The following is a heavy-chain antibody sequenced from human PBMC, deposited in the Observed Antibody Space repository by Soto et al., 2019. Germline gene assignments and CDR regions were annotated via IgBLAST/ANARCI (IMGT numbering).Heavy chain of an antibody. CDR1: GGSISSSSYY. Sequence: PSETLSLTCTVSGGSISSSSYYWGWIRQPPGKGLEWIGSIYYSGSTYYNPSLKSRVTISVDTSKNQFSLNLRSVTAADTAVYYCASYYRGHYYGMDVWGQGTTVTVSS. CDR3: ASYYRGHYYGMDV. J-gene: IGHJ6*02. CDR2: IYYSGST. V-gene: IGHV4-39*07. D-gene: IGHD3-10*01.